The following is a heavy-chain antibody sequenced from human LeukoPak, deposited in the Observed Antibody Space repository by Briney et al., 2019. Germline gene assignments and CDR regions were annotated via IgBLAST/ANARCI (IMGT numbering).Heavy chain of an antibody. D-gene: IGHD3-16*02. V-gene: IGHV1-2*02. Sequence: GASVKVSCKASGYTFTGYYMHWVRQAPGQGLEWMGWINPNSGGTNYAQQFQGRVIMTRDTSISTAYMELSRLTSDDTAVYYCARGPDSPYDYVWGSYRSMPRPLCDYWGQGTLVTVSS. J-gene: IGHJ4*02. CDR3: ARGPDSPYDYVWGSYRSMPRPLCDY. CDR2: INPNSGGT. CDR1: GYTFTGYY.